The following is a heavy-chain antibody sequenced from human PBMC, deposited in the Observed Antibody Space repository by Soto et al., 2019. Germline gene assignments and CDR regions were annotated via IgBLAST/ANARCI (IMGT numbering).Heavy chain of an antibody. J-gene: IGHJ5*02. CDR3: ARTTGNAGYNWNDVWFDP. V-gene: IGHV4-39*01. CDR2: IYYSGST. Sequence: QLQLQESGPGLVKPSETLSLTCTVSGGSISSSSYYWGWICQPPGKGLEWIGSIYYSGSTYYNPSLKSRVTISVDTSKNQFSLKLSSVTAADTAVYYCARTTGNAGYNWNDVWFDPWGQGTLVTVSS. D-gene: IGHD1-1*01. CDR1: GGSISSSSYY.